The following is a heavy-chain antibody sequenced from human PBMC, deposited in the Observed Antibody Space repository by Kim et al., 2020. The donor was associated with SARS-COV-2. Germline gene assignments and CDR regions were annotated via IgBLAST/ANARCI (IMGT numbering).Heavy chain of an antibody. V-gene: IGHV3-23*03. CDR2: T. D-gene: IGHD1-26*01. CDR3: AKSGSYYLIDY. Sequence: TYYADSVKGRFTISRDNSKNTLYLQMNSLRAEDTAVYYCAKSGSYYLIDYWGQGTLVTVSS. J-gene: IGHJ4*02.